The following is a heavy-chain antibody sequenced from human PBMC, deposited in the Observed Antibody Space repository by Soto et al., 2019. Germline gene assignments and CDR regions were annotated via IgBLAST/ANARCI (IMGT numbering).Heavy chain of an antibody. CDR2: ISATGGGT. CDR1: GFTFSNSA. D-gene: IGHD3-16*01. CDR3: AKDRRAGGNSAFYFDF. Sequence: GGSLRLSCTASGFTFSNSAMTWVRQAPGKGLEWVSIISATGGGTYYADSVKGRFTISRDNSHNTLYLQVHSLTAEDTAVYYCAKDRRAGGNSAFYFDFWGQGAQVTVSS. V-gene: IGHV3-23*01. J-gene: IGHJ4*02.